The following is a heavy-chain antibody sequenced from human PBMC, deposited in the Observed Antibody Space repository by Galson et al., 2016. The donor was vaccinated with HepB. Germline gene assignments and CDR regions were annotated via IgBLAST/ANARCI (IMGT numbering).Heavy chain of an antibody. CDR1: GYRFRDYD. D-gene: IGHD1-14*01. Sequence: SVKVSCKASGYRFRDYDVSWVRQAPGQGLEWMGWMNPDSGNTGYAQRLRGRIDMTSDASINTAYLELHSLRSEDTAVYYWSGAIRNRLLSEYWSQGTLITVSS. J-gene: IGHJ4*02. CDR2: MNPDSGNT. CDR3: SGAIRNRLLSEY. V-gene: IGHV1-8*01.